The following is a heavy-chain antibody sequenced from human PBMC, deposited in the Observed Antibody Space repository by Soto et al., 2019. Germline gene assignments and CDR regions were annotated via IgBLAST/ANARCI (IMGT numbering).Heavy chain of an antibody. J-gene: IGHJ4*02. CDR3: ATPRSGSFYY. Sequence: EVQLLESGGGLVQPGGSLRLSCAASGLTFGATNWVRQAPKQGLEWVSEISGSSTNTYYADSVRGRFTISRDIAKNTLYLQMNSLRAEDTAVYYCATPRSGSFYYWGQGTLVTVSA. D-gene: IGHD1-26*01. V-gene: IGHV3-23*01. CDR1: GLTFGA. CDR2: ISGSSTNT.